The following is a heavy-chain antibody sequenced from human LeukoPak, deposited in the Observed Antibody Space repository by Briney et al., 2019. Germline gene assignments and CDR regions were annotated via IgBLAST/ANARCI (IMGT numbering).Heavy chain of an antibody. CDR2: ISGSGGST. CDR1: GFTFSSYA. D-gene: IGHD4-17*01. CDR3: AREGKENGDYGTFDY. J-gene: IGHJ4*02. V-gene: IGHV3-23*01. Sequence: PGGSLRLSCAASGFTFSSYAMSWDRQAPGKGLEWVSAISGSGGSTYYADSVKGRFTISRDNSKNTLYLQMNSLRAEDTAVYYCAREGKENGDYGTFDYWGQGTLVTVSS.